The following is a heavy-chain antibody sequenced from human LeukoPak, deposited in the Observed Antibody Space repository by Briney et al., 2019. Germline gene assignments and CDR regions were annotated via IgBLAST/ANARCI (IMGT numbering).Heavy chain of an antibody. Sequence: GGSLRLSCAVSGFTFDDYGMSWVRQAPGKGLEWVSGINWNGGSTGYADSVKGRFTISRDNAKNSLYLQMNSLRAEDTALYHCARDLYYNSSGYYGYWGQGPLVTVSS. J-gene: IGHJ4*02. CDR3: ARDLYYNSSGYYGY. D-gene: IGHD3-22*01. V-gene: IGHV3-20*01. CDR1: GFTFDDYG. CDR2: INWNGGST.